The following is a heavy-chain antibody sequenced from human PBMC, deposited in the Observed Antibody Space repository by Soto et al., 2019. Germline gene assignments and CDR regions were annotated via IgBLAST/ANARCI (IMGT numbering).Heavy chain of an antibody. V-gene: IGHV1-69*01. Sequence: QVQLVQSGAEVKKPGSSVKVSCKASGGTFSSYAISWVRQAPGQGLEWMGGIIPIFGTANYAQKFQGRVTITADESTSTAYMELSSLRSEDTAVYYCARVDPIDYGAGRYYYYGMDVWGQGTTVTVSS. CDR1: GGTFSSYA. CDR3: ARVDPIDYGAGRYYYYGMDV. D-gene: IGHD3-10*01. J-gene: IGHJ6*02. CDR2: IIPIFGTA.